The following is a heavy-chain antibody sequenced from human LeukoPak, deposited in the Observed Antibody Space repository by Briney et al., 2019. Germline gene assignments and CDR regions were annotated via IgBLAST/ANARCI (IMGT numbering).Heavy chain of an antibody. V-gene: IGHV1-69*05. CDR1: GGTFSSYA. Sequence: SVKVSCKASGGTFSSYAISWVRQAPGQGLEWMGGIIPIFGTANYAQKLQGRVTITTDESTSTAYMELSSLRSEDTAVYYCASPWGSEPYYYMDVWGKGTTVTVSS. CDR2: IIPIFGTA. J-gene: IGHJ6*03. CDR3: ASPWGSEPYYYMDV. D-gene: IGHD7-27*01.